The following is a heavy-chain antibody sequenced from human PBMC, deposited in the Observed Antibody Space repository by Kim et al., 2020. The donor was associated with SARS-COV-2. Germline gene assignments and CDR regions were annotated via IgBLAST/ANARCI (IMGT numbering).Heavy chain of an antibody. Sequence: SETLSLTCAVYGGSFSGYYWSWIRQPPGKGLEWIGEINHSGSTNYNPSLKSRVTISVDTSKNQFSLKLSSVTAADTAVYYCARVQYYLRTGRYFDWLLSFGAFDIWGQGTMVTVSS. CDR2: INHSGST. D-gene: IGHD3-9*01. J-gene: IGHJ3*02. V-gene: IGHV4-34*01. CDR1: GGSFSGYY. CDR3: ARVQYYLRTGRYFDWLLSFGAFDI.